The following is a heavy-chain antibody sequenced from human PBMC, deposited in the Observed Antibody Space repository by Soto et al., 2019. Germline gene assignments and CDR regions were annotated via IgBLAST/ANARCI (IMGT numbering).Heavy chain of an antibody. CDR3: AKDTELRYFDWLLPVAAEYFQH. V-gene: IGHV3-23*01. CDR2: ISGSGGST. Sequence: GSLRLSCAASGFTFSSYAMSWVRQAPGKGLEWVSAISGSGGSTYYADSVKGRFTISRDNSKNTLYLQMNSLRAEDTAVYYCAKDTELRYFDWLLPVAAEYFQHWGQGTLVTVSS. J-gene: IGHJ1*01. CDR1: GFTFSSYA. D-gene: IGHD3-9*01.